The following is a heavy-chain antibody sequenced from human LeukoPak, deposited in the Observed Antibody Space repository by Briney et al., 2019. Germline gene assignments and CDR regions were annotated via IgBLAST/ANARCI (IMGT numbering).Heavy chain of an antibody. D-gene: IGHD4-23*01. J-gene: IGHJ4*02. V-gene: IGHV1-8*01. CDR1: GYTLTSYD. CDR3: TRETPSRYFDY. Sequence: ASVKVSCKASGYTLTSYDINWVRQATGQGLEWMGWMSPNSGKTSYAQKFRGRITITKNTSISTAYMELSSLRSEDTAVYYCTRETPSRYFDYWGQGTLVTVSS. CDR2: MSPNSGKT.